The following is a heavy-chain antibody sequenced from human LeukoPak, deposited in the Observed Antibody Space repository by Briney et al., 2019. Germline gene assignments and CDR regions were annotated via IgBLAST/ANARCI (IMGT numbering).Heavy chain of an antibody. Sequence: GASVKVSCKASGGTFSSYAFNWVRQAPGQGLEWVGRIIPLLGITNHAQKLQGRVTVTADTATNTAYMELSSLIPDDTAVYYCARARTMITLGGVRHAFDIWGQGTLVTVSS. CDR2: IIPLLGIT. D-gene: IGHD3-16*01. V-gene: IGHV1-69*04. CDR1: GGTFSSYA. J-gene: IGHJ3*02. CDR3: ARARTMITLGGVRHAFDI.